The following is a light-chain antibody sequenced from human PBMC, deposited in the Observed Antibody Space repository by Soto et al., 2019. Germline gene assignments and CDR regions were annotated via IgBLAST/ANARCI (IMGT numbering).Light chain of an antibody. CDR1: QDISNY. J-gene: IGKJ2*01. CDR3: QQYDNLPYT. V-gene: IGKV1-33*01. Sequence: DIQMTQSPSSLSASVGDRVTITCQASQDISNYLNWYQQKPGKAPKLLIYDASNLETGVPSRFSLSGSGTDFTFTISSLQPEDIAAYYCQQYDNLPYTFGQGTKLEIK. CDR2: DAS.